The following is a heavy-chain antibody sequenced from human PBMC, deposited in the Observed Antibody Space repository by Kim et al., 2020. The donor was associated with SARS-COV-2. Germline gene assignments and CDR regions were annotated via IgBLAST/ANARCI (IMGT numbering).Heavy chain of an antibody. CDR1: GFAFRNYG. CDR2: IRYDVSEQ. CDR3: ARDLWAAGYCSATSCSYFNL. Sequence: GGSLRLSCSASGFAFRNYGMHWVRQAPGKGLEWVAVIRYDVSEQLYAHSVKGRFTISRDNSRNMLFMQMNSLRDEDTAVYYCARDLWAAGYCSATSCSYFNLWGQGTLVTVSS. J-gene: IGHJ4*02. V-gene: IGHV3-33*01. D-gene: IGHD2-2*01.